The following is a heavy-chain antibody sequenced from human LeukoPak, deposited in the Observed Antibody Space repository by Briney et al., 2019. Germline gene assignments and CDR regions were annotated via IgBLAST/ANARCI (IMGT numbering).Heavy chain of an antibody. V-gene: IGHV1-18*01. CDR3: ARDPTTDIVVVPAAIPISHYYYYYGMDV. D-gene: IGHD2-2*01. Sequence: ASVKVSCKASGYTFTSYGISWVRQAPGQGLEWMGWISAYNGNTNYAQKLQGRVTMTTDTSTSTAYMELRSLRSDDTAVYYCARDPTTDIVVVPAAIPISHYYYYYGMDVWGHGTTVTVSS. J-gene: IGHJ6*02. CDR2: ISAYNGNT. CDR1: GYTFTSYG.